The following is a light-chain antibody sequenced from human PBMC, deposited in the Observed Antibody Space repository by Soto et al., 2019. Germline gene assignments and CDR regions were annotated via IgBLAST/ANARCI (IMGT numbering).Light chain of an antibody. CDR1: SSDVGGYNY. J-gene: IGLJ1*01. V-gene: IGLV2-11*01. CDR2: DVS. Sequence: QSVLTQPRSVSGSPGQSVTISCTGTSSDVGGYNYVSWYQQHPGKPPKLMIYDVSKRPSGVPDRFSGSKSGNTASLTISGLQAEDESDYYCCSYAGSDTPFYVFGTGTKLTVL. CDR3: CSYAGSDTPFYV.